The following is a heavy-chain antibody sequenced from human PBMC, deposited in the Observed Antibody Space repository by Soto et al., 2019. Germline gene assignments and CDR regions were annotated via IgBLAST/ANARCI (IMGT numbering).Heavy chain of an antibody. CDR2: ISGSGDTT. J-gene: IGHJ4*02. D-gene: IGHD3-22*01. CDR3: VSAPHSSGYFHPFDY. V-gene: IGHV3-23*01. CDR1: GFPFDIYA. Sequence: GGSLRLSCAASGFPFDIYAMGWVRQAPGKGLEWVSGISGSGDTTYYADSVKGRFTISRDTSNKTLSLQMSSLRGDDTAVYYCVSAPHSSGYFHPFDYWGQGTQVTVSS.